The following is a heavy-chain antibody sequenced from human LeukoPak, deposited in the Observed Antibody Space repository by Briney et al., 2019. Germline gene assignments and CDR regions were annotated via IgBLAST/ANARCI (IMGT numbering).Heavy chain of an antibody. CDR2: INPNSGGT. J-gene: IGHJ4*02. D-gene: IGHD4-17*01. V-gene: IGHV1-2*02. CDR1: GYTFTGYY. Sequence: GASVKVSCKASGYTFTGYYMHWVRQAPGQGLEWMGWINPNSGGTNNAQKFQGRVSMIRDTSISTAYMELSRLRSDDTAVYYCAREWGDVYGDPPARWGQGTVVTVSS. CDR3: AREWGDVYGDPPAR.